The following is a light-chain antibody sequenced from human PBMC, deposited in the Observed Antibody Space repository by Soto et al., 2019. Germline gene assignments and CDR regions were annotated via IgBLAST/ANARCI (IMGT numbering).Light chain of an antibody. Sequence: EIVVTQSPATLSSSPRETATLSCRASQYVGSRLAWYQHKPGQAPRLLIYYMSNRATGIPARFSRSGSGTVFTLTISSLAPDDFAIYHCHQRQSWPRTFGQGNKVEIK. CDR1: QYVGSR. CDR3: HQRQSWPRT. J-gene: IGKJ1*01. CDR2: YMS. V-gene: IGKV3-11*01.